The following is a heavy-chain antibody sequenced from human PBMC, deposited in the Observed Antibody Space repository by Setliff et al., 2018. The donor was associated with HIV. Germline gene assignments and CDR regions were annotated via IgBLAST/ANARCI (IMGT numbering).Heavy chain of an antibody. Sequence: PGESLKISCKGSGYSFTSYWIGWVRQMPGKGLEWMGIVYPGDSNTRYSPSFQGQVTISADQSVSTAYLQWSSLKASDNAIHYCARHLGLPDATDYMDVWGKGTTVTVSS. D-gene: IGHD2-2*01. CDR3: ARHLGLPDATDYMDV. V-gene: IGHV5-51*01. CDR2: VYPGDSNT. CDR1: GYSFTSYW. J-gene: IGHJ6*03.